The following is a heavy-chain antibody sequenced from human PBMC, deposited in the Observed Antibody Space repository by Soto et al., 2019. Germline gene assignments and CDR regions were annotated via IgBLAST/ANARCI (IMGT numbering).Heavy chain of an antibody. CDR2: ISGSGGST. CDR1: GFTFSSYA. J-gene: IGHJ4*02. CDR3: AKDLKSPVAGTGGDVDY. Sequence: GGSLRLSCAASGFTFSSYAMSWVRQAPGKGLEWVSAISGSGGSTYYADSVKGRFTISRDNSKNTLYLQMNSLRAEDTAVYYCAKDLKSPVAGTGGDVDYWGQGSLVTVSS. D-gene: IGHD6-19*01. V-gene: IGHV3-23*01.